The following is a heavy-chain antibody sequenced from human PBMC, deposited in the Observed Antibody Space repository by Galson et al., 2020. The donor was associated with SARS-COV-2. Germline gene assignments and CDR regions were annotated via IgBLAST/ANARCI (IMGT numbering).Heavy chain of an antibody. D-gene: IGHD2-2*01. CDR2: IYVDGSE. Sequence: GGSLRLSCAASGLIFRDYAMTWVRQAPGKGLECVSFIYVDGSEYYADSVKGRFTISRDNFKDTLYLQMNSLRADDTAVYYCAKDIGYCSSASCTGGMDVWGQGTTVTVS. CDR1: GLIFRDYA. J-gene: IGHJ6*02. V-gene: IGHV3-23*03. CDR3: AKDIGYCSSASCTGGMDV.